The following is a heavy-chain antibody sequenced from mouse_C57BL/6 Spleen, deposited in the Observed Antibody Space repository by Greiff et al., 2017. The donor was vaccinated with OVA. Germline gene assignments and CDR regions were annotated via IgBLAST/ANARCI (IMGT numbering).Heavy chain of an antibody. CDR2: IYPSDNET. CDR3: ARGGGAYCGRSAY. CDR1: GYTFTSYR. V-gene: IGHV1-61*01. J-gene: IGHJ4*01. Sequence: QVQLQQPGAELVRPGSSVKLSCKASGYTFTSYRMEWVKQRPGQGLEWIGNIYPSDNETHYNQKFKDKATLTVDKSSSTAYMQLSSLTSEDSAVYYCARGGGAYCGRSAYWGQGTPVTVSA. D-gene: IGHD1-1*01.